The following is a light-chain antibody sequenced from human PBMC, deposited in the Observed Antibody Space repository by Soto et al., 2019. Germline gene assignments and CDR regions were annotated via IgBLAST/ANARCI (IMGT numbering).Light chain of an antibody. Sequence: IVMTQSPATLSVSPGERVTFSCRASQGIRNHLAWYQHKPGQAPRLLISYGSAGATGIPARFSGSGSGTEFTLTINSLQSEDFAVYYCQQYNNWPPWTFGQGTKVEIK. CDR3: QQYNNWPPWT. CDR1: QGIRNH. CDR2: YGS. V-gene: IGKV3-15*01. J-gene: IGKJ1*01.